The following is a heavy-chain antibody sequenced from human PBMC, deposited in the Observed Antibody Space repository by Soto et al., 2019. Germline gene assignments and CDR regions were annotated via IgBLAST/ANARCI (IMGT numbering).Heavy chain of an antibody. CDR1: GYTFTSYA. J-gene: IGHJ4*02. CDR3: ARVAKYSYGLDFDY. V-gene: IGHV1-3*01. CDR2: INAGNGNT. D-gene: IGHD5-18*01. Sequence: ASVKVSCKASGYTFTSYAMHWVRQAPGQRLEWMGWINAGNGNTKYSQKFQGRVTITRDTSASTAYMELSSLRSEDTALYHCARVAKYSYGLDFDYWGQGTLVTVSS.